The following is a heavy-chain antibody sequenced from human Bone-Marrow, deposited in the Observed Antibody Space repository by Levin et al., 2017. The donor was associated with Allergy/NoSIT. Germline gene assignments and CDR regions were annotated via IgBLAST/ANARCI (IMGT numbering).Heavy chain of an antibody. D-gene: IGHD6-19*01. CDR1: GFTVSSNY. CDR3: ARVAVAETFDY. CDR2: IYSGGST. J-gene: IGHJ4*02. Sequence: LSLTCAASGFTVSSNYMSWVRQAPGKGLEWVSVIYSGGSTYYADSVKGRFTISRDNSKNTLYLQMNSLRAEDTAVYYCARVAVAETFDYWGQGTLVTVSS. V-gene: IGHV3-53*01.